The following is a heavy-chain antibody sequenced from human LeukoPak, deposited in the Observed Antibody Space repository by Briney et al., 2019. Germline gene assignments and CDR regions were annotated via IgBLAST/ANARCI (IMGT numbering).Heavy chain of an antibody. CDR1: GGTFSSYA. CDR3: ARAPRFSGGYCSGGSCRGTLFDY. V-gene: IGHV1-2*02. D-gene: IGHD2-15*01. J-gene: IGHJ4*02. Sequence: GSSVKVSCKASGGTFSSYAISWVRQAPGQGLEWMGWINPNSGGTNYAQKFQGRVTMTRDTSISTAYMELSRLRSDDTAVYYCARAPRFSGGYCSGGSCRGTLFDYWGQGTLVTVSS. CDR2: INPNSGGT.